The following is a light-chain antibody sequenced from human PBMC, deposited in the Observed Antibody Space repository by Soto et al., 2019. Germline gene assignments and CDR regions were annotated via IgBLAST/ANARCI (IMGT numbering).Light chain of an antibody. Sequence: SYELTQPPSVSVAPGKTARITCGGNNIGSKSVHWYQQKPGQAPVLVIYYDSDRPSGIPERFSGSNSGNTATLTISRVEAGDEADYYCQVWDSSSDPVVFGGGTKVIVL. J-gene: IGLJ2*01. V-gene: IGLV3-21*04. CDR3: QVWDSSSDPVV. CDR1: NIGSKS. CDR2: YDS.